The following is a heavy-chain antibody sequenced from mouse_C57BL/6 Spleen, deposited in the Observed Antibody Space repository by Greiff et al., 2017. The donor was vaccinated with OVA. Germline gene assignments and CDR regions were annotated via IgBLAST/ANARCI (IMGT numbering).Heavy chain of an antibody. CDR3: ARENYGSSKYFDY. CDR1: GYTFTSYW. V-gene: IGHV1-64*01. D-gene: IGHD1-1*01. Sequence: VQLQQPGAELVKPGASVKLSCKASGYTFTSYWMHWVKQRPGQGLEWIGMIHPNSGSTNYNEKFKSKATLTVDKSSSTAYMQLSSLTSEDSAVYYCARENYGSSKYFDYWGQGTTLTVSS. CDR2: IHPNSGST. J-gene: IGHJ2*01.